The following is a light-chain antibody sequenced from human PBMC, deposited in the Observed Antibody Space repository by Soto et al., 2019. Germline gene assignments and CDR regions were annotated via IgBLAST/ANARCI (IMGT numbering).Light chain of an antibody. CDR3: QQYNSYRT. CDR1: QSISSW. CDR2: KAS. J-gene: IGKJ1*01. V-gene: IGKV1-5*03. Sequence: DIQMTQSPSTLSASVGDRVTITCRASQSISSWLAWYQQKPGKAPKLLIYKASSLESGVPSRFSGSGSGKEFTLTISSLQPDDFATYYCQQYNSYRTFGQGTKVEIK.